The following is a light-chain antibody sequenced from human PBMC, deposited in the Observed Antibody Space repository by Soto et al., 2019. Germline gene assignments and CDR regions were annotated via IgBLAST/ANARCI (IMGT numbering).Light chain of an antibody. CDR3: QQYNNWPRT. Sequence: DIQLTQAPSFLSASAGDTVTITCRASQDIRSYLAWYQQKAGRAPKLLIYAASTLQSEVPSRFSGSGSGTEFTLTISSLQPEDFAVYYCQQYNNWPRTFGQGPRWIS. CDR1: QDIRSY. J-gene: IGKJ1*01. V-gene: IGKV1-9*01. CDR2: AAS.